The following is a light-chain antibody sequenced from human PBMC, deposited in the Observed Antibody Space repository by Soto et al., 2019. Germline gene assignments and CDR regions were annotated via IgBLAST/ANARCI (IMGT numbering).Light chain of an antibody. Sequence: QSALTQPASVSGSPGQSITISCTGNSSDVGGYKYVSWYQQHPGKAPKLMIYDIRTRPSGVSNRFSGSKSGNTASLTISGLQAEDEADYYCSSYTSSSTRVFGTGTKLTVL. CDR3: SSYTSSSTRV. CDR1: SSDVGGYKY. V-gene: IGLV2-14*03. J-gene: IGLJ1*01. CDR2: DIR.